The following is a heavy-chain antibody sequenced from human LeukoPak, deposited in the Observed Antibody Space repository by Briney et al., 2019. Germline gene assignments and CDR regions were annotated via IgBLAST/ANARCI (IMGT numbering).Heavy chain of an antibody. V-gene: IGHV1-46*01. CDR2: INPSGGST. Sequence: ASVKVSCKASGYTFTSYFIHCVRQAPGHGLEWMGIINPSGGSTSYSQKFQGRVTMTRDMSTSTVYMELSSLRSEDTAVYYCARANDYTGYYSYFDSWGQGTLVTVSS. CDR1: GYTFTSYF. J-gene: IGHJ4*02. CDR3: ARANDYTGYYSYFDS. D-gene: IGHD3-22*01.